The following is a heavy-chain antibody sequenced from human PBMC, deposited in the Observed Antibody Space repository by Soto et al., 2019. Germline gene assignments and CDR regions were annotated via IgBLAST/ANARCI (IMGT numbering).Heavy chain of an antibody. CDR2: IYYSGST. V-gene: IGHV4-39*01. CDR1: GGSISSSSYY. Sequence: SETLSLTCTVSGGSISSSSYYWGWIRQPPGKGLEWIGSIYYSGSTYYNPSLKSRVTISVDTSKNQFSLKLSSVTAADTAVYYCARRGLRTISDYWGQGTLVTVSS. D-gene: IGHD1-1*01. J-gene: IGHJ4*02. CDR3: ARRGLRTISDY.